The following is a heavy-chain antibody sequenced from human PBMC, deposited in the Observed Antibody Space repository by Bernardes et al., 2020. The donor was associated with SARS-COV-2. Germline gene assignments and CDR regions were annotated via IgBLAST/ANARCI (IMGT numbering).Heavy chain of an antibody. CDR3: ARHEGGMYYYDRSGYDY. Sequence: SESLSLTCTVSGGSISSSSYYWGWLLQPPGKGLEWIGSIYYSGSTYYNPSLKSRVTISVDTSKNQFSLKLSSVTAADTAVYYCARHEGGMYYYDRSGYDYWGQGTLVTVSS. D-gene: IGHD3-22*01. V-gene: IGHV4-39*01. CDR1: GGSISSSSYY. J-gene: IGHJ4*02. CDR2: IYYSGST.